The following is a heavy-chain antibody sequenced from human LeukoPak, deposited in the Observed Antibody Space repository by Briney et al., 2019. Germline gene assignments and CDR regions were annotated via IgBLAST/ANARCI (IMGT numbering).Heavy chain of an antibody. CDR1: GYTFTSYY. CDR3: ARGWEGVLRFLEWANDAFDI. D-gene: IGHD3-3*01. J-gene: IGHJ3*02. Sequence: ASVKVSCKASGYTFTSYYMHWVRQAPGQGLEWMGIINPSGGSTSYAQKFQGRVTMTRDTSTSTVYMGLSSLRSEDTAVYYCARGWEGVLRFLEWANDAFDIWGQGTMVTVSS. V-gene: IGHV1-46*01. CDR2: INPSGGST.